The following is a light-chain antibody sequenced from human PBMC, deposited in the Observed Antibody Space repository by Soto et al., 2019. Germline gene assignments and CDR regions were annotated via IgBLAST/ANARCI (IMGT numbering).Light chain of an antibody. CDR2: EVS. V-gene: IGLV2-23*02. Sequence: QSVLPQPASVSGSPGQSITISCTGTSSDVGSYNLVSWYQQHPGKAPKLMIYEVSKRPSGVSNRFSGSKSGNTASLTISGLQAEDEADYYCCSYAGSSTLVFGGGTKVTV. CDR1: SSDVGSYNL. J-gene: IGLJ2*01. CDR3: CSYAGSSTLV.